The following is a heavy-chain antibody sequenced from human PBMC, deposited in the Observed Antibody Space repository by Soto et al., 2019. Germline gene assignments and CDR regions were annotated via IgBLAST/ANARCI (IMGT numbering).Heavy chain of an antibody. CDR2: IIPIFNST. CDR3: AREGRGKKAGYNGLVSLGY. D-gene: IGHD2-2*02. CDR1: GSRFSNYV. J-gene: IGHJ4*02. Sequence: SVKVSCKVSGSRFSNYVISWVRQAPGHGLEWLGRIIPIFNSTKYAQTFQGRVTITADKSTSTASLELSSLRSDDTAVYYCAREGRGKKAGYNGLVSLGYWGQGTLVTVSS. V-gene: IGHV1-69*06.